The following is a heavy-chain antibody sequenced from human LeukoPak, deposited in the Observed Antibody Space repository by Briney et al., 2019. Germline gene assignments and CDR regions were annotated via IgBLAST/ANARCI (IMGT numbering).Heavy chain of an antibody. CDR3: ARCLGGRCDYFDY. Sequence: ASVKVSCKASGYMFTSYGISWVRQAPGQGLEWMGWISAYNGDTNYAQYLQGRVTMTTETSTNTAYMELRSLRSDDTAVYYCARCLGGRCDYFDYWGQGTLVTVSS. CDR1: GYMFTSYG. J-gene: IGHJ4*02. CDR2: ISAYNGDT. V-gene: IGHV1-18*01. D-gene: IGHD3-16*01.